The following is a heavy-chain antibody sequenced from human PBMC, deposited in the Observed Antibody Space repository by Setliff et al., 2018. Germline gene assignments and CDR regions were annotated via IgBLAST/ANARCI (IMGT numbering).Heavy chain of an antibody. CDR3: ARAGAIQGGFDI. CDR1: GGSISTYY. J-gene: IGHJ3*02. Sequence: PETLSLTCNVSGGSISTYYWSWIRQPAGKGLEWIGRIHSSGNTNYKPSLKSRVTMSVDTTKNQFSLKLSSVTAADTAVYYCARAGAIQGGFDIWGQGTVVTVSS. V-gene: IGHV4-4*07. CDR2: IHSSGNT. D-gene: IGHD7-27*01.